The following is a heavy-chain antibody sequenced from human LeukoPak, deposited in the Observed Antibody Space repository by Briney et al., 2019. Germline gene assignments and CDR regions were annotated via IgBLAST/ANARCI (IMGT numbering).Heavy chain of an antibody. Sequence: SETLSLTCTVSGDSISSYYWSLIRQPPGKGLEWIGYIYYSGNTNYNPSLKSRVTISVDTSKNQFPLKLSSVTAADTAVYYCARLQSGIRNWFDPWGQGTLVTVSS. CDR1: GDSISSYY. CDR2: IYYSGNT. D-gene: IGHD1-1*01. CDR3: ARLQSGIRNWFDP. V-gene: IGHV4-59*01. J-gene: IGHJ5*02.